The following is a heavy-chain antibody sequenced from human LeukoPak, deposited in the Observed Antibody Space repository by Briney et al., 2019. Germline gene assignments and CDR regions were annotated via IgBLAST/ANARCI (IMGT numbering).Heavy chain of an antibody. V-gene: IGHV3-15*01. D-gene: IGHD3-16*02. CDR1: GFTFSNAW. CDR2: IKSKTDGGTT. CDR3: TTDGRVMITFGGVIVWDY. J-gene: IGHJ4*02. Sequence: GGSLRLSCAASGFTFSNAWMSWVRQAPGKGLEWVGRIKSKTDGGTTDYAAPVKGRFTISRDDSKNTLYLQMNSLKTEDTAVYYCTTDGRVMITFGGVIVWDYWGQGTLVTVSS.